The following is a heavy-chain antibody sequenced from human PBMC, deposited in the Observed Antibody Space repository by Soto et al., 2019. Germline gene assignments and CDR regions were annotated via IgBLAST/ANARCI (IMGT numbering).Heavy chain of an antibody. CDR1: GGTFSSYA. J-gene: IGHJ4*02. CDR2: IIPIFGTA. Sequence: QVQLVQSGAEVKKPGSSVKVSCKASGGTFSSYAISWVRQAPGQGLEWMGGIIPIFGTANYAQKFQGRVRITADESRGTAKMGLGSVRSGDRAVFYWAPWGGVWGSYRPFDYWGQGTLVTVSS. D-gene: IGHD3-16*02. V-gene: IGHV1-69*01. CDR3: APWGGVWGSYRPFDY.